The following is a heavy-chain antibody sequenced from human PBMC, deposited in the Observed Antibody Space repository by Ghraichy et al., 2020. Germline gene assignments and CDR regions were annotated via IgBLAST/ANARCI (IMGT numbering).Heavy chain of an antibody. CDR2: ISYDGSNK. J-gene: IGHJ4*02. CDR3: AKGIGSSSWYWGRFGY. D-gene: IGHD6-13*01. CDR1: GFTFNTYG. V-gene: IGHV3-30*18. Sequence: GGSLRLSCAASGFTFNTYGMHWVRQAPGKGLEWVAVISYDGSNKYYADSVKGRFTISRDNSKNTLYLQMNSLRAEDTAVYYCAKGIGSSSWYWGRFGYWGQGTLVTVSS.